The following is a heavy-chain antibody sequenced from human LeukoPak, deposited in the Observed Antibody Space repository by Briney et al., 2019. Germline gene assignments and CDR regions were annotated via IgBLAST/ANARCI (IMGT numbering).Heavy chain of an antibody. Sequence: PGRSLRLSYAGSGYSFDEYAMHWVRQAPGKGLEWVSGINWKSDKIGYADSVKGRFTISRDNSKNSLYLQMNSLRVEDTALYYCAKDRYCTSSSCPIDYWGQGTMVIVSS. CDR2: INWKSDKI. V-gene: IGHV3-9*01. CDR1: GYSFDEYA. CDR3: AKDRYCTSSSCPIDY. J-gene: IGHJ4*02. D-gene: IGHD2-2*01.